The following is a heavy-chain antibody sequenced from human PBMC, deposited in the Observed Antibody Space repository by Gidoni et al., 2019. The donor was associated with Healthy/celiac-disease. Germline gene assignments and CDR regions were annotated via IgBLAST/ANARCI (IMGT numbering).Heavy chain of an antibody. CDR3: ARGVLAGT. Sequence: QVQLVQSRAEVKKPGASVKVSCKASGHTFTGYIIHWVRQAPGQTLEWMGRINAANGDTKYSQRFQGRVTVTRDTSASTAYMELSGLTSEDTAVYYCARGVLAGTWGQGTLVTVSS. J-gene: IGHJ5*02. CDR2: INAANGDT. D-gene: IGHD6-19*01. CDR1: GHTFTGYI. V-gene: IGHV1-3*01.